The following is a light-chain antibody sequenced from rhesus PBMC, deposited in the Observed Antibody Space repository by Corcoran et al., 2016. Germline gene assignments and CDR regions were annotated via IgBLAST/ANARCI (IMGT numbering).Light chain of an antibody. J-gene: IGKJ1*01. CDR1: QSVSSK. CDR2: GAS. V-gene: IGKV3-31*02. CDR3: QETSNLWT. Sequence: EIVMTQSPATLSLSPGETATISCRTSQSVSSKLAWYQQQPGQAPRLLIYGASSRAPGIPERFSGSGSGTDFTLTISSLEPEDFAVYYCQETSNLWTFGQGTKVEIK.